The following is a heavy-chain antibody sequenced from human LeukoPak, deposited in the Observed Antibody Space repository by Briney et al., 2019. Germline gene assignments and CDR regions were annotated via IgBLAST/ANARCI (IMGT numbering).Heavy chain of an antibody. D-gene: IGHD5-12*01. J-gene: IGHJ6*02. Sequence: GGSLRLSCAASGFTFSDYYMSWIRQAPGKGLEWVSYISSSSSYTNYADSVKGRFTISRDNAKKSLYLQMNSLRAEDTAAYYCARDYVDIVPTNGLDVWGQGTTVTVSS. CDR3: ARDYVDIVPTNGLDV. V-gene: IGHV3-11*05. CDR1: GFTFSDYY. CDR2: ISSSSSYT.